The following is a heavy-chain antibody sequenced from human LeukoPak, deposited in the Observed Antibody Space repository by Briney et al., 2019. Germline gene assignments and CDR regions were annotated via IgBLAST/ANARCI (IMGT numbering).Heavy chain of an antibody. J-gene: IGHJ5*02. CDR3: ARGRAVYNWFDP. V-gene: IGHV1-8*01. D-gene: IGHD6-19*01. CDR2: MNPNSGNT. CDR1: AYTFTSYD. Sequence: ASVKVSCKASAYTFTSYDINWVRQATGQGLEWTGWMNPNSGNTGYAQKFQGRVTMTRNTSISTAYMELSSLRSEDTAVYYCARGRAVYNWFDPWGQGTLVTVSS.